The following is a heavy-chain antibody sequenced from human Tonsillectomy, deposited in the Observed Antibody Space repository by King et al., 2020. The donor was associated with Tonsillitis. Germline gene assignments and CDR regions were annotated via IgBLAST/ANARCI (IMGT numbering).Heavy chain of an antibody. CDR2: IYYSGST. Sequence: QLQESGPGLVKPSETLSLTCTVSGGSISSYYWSWIRQPPGKGLEWIGYIYYSGSTNYNPSLKSRVTMSVDTSKTQFSRKLSSVTAADTAGYYCAKTSTYYDILTGYSPYYYMDVWGKGTTVTVSS. J-gene: IGHJ6*03. CDR3: AKTSTYYDILTGYSPYYYMDV. D-gene: IGHD3-9*01. CDR1: GGSISSYY. V-gene: IGHV4-59*01.